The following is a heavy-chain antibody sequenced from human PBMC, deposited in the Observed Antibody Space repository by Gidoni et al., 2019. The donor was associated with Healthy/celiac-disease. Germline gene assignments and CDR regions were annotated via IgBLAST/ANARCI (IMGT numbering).Heavy chain of an antibody. Sequence: EVQLLESGGGLVQPGGSLRLSCADSGVTFSSYAMSLVRQAPGKGLEWVSAISGSGGSTYYADSVKGRFTISRDNSKNTLYLQMNSLRAEDTAVYYCANGSPYNYYDSSGYLQHWGQGTLVTVSS. V-gene: IGHV3-23*01. J-gene: IGHJ1*01. D-gene: IGHD3-22*01. CDR1: GVTFSSYA. CDR2: ISGSGGST. CDR3: ANGSPYNYYDSSGYLQH.